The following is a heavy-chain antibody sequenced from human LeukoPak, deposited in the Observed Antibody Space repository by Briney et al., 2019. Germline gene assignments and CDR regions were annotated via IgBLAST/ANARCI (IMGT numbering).Heavy chain of an antibody. V-gene: IGHV4-61*02. CDR2: IYTSGST. J-gene: IGHJ5*02. CDR3: ARGSYGNWFDP. Sequence: SETLSLTCTVYGGSISSGSYYWSWIRQPAGKGLEWIGRIYTSGSTNYNPSLKSRVTISVDTSKNQFSLKLSSVTAADTDVYYCARGSYGNWFDPWGQGTLVTVSS. CDR1: GGSISSGSYY. D-gene: IGHD5-18*01.